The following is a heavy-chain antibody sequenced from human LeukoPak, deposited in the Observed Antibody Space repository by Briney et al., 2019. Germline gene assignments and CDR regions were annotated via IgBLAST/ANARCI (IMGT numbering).Heavy chain of an antibody. CDR1: GYTFTSYD. Sequence: ASVKVSCKASGYTFTSYDINWVRQATAQGLEWVGWINPNSGKTGSAQKFQGRVTMTNDIYESTVYMELTSLRSEDTAVYFCARSFSSGWRDAFDIWGQGTMVAVSS. D-gene: IGHD6-25*01. CDR2: INPNSGKT. J-gene: IGHJ3*02. V-gene: IGHV1-8*01. CDR3: ARSFSSGWRDAFDI.